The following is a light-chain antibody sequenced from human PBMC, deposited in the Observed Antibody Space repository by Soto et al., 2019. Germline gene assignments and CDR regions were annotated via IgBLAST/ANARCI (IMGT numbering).Light chain of an antibody. J-gene: IGLJ1*01. Sequence: QSVLTQPASVSGSPGQSITISCTGTSSDVGGYNYVSWYQQHPGKAPKLMIYEVSNRPSGVSNRFSGSKSGNTASLTISGRQAEYEADYYCSSYTRSSTLVFGTGTKVTVL. CDR3: SSYTRSSTLV. V-gene: IGLV2-14*01. CDR2: EVS. CDR1: SSDVGGYNY.